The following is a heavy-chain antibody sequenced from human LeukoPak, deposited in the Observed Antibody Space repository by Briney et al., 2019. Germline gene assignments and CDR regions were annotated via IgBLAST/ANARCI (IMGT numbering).Heavy chain of an antibody. J-gene: IGHJ4*02. CDR1: GGSTSSYY. Sequence: SDTLSLTCTVPGGSTSSYYWSWIPHTPGKGLEWIGYIYYSGSTNYNPSLKSRVTISVDTSKNQSSLKLSSVTAADTAVFFCAKAGLRYPPYYFDYWGQGTLVTVSS. CDR2: IYYSGST. CDR3: AKAGLRYPPYYFDY. D-gene: IGHD3-9*01. V-gene: IGHV4-59*01.